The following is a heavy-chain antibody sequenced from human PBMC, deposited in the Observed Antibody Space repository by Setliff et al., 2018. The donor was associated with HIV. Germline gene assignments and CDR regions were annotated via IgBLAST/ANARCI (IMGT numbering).Heavy chain of an antibody. CDR3: ARGGRKDLADY. V-gene: IGHV4-59*06. D-gene: IGHD3-16*01. CDR2: IYSSGST. CDR1: GFTFSSYE. J-gene: IGHJ4*02. Sequence: PGGSLRLSCAASGFTFSSYEMNWVRQTPGKGLEWVGYIYSSGSTYYNPSLKSRVSISLDTSKNQFSLNLSSVTAADSAVFYCARGGRKDLADYWGQGTQVTVSS.